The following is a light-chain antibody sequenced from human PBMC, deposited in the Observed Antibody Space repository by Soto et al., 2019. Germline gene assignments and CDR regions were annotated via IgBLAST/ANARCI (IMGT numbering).Light chain of an antibody. CDR2: EVT. CDR1: SSDVGRSDS. Sequence: QSALTQPPSASGSPGQSVTISCTGTSSDVGRSDSVSWYQQHPGKAPKLIIYEVTKRPSGVPDRLSGSKSGNTASLTVSGLQPEDEAHYYCSSYAGSNNLFFGGGTQLTVL. J-gene: IGLJ7*01. CDR3: SSYAGSNNLF. V-gene: IGLV2-8*01.